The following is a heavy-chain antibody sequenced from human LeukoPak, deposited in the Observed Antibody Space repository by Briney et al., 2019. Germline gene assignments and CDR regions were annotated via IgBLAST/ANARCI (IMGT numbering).Heavy chain of an antibody. Sequence: APVKGSCKASGGTFSSYAISWVRQAPGQGLEWMGGIIPIFGTANYAQKFQGRVTITADKSTSTAYMELSSLRSEDTAVYYCARDWSGGIVPSLNYWGQGTLVTVSS. J-gene: IGHJ4*02. D-gene: IGHD2-8*01. V-gene: IGHV1-69*06. CDR2: IIPIFGTA. CDR3: ARDWSGGIVPSLNY. CDR1: GGTFSSYA.